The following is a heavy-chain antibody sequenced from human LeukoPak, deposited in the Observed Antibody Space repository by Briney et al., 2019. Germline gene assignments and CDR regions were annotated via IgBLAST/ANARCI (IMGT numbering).Heavy chain of an antibody. CDR3: ARGPSYYDYVWGSYRYTSPDY. CDR1: GFTFSSYS. V-gene: IGHV3-21*01. CDR2: ISSSSSYI. D-gene: IGHD3-16*02. Sequence: PGGSLRLSCAASGFTFSSYSMNWVRQAPGGGLEWVSSISSSSSYIYYADSVKGRFTISRDNAKNSLYLQMNSLRAEDTAVYYCARGPSYYDYVWGSYRYTSPDYWGQGTLVTISS. J-gene: IGHJ4*02.